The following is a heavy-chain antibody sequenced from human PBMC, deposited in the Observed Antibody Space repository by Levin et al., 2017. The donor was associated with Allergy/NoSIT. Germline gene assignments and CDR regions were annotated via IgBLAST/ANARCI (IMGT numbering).Heavy chain of an antibody. V-gene: IGHV3-49*03. D-gene: IGHD5-18*01. Sequence: GGSLRLSCTASGFSVRDYAFSWFRQAPGKGLEWVGFIRSKGYGGTTEYAASVQGRFTISRDDSKSIAYLNMNRLKTEDTAVYYCSRDLNTAMVGSGVDWFDPWGQGNLVTVSS. J-gene: IGHJ5*02. CDR3: SRDLNTAMVGSGVDWFDP. CDR1: GFSVRDYA. CDR2: IRSKGYGGTT.